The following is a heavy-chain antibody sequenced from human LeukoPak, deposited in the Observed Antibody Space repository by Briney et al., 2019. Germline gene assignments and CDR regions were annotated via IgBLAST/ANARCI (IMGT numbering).Heavy chain of an antibody. CDR3: ARDWVNSIDV. D-gene: IGHD2-21*01. V-gene: IGHV1-8*03. CDR2: MNPNSGNT. J-gene: IGHJ6*03. Sequence: ASVKVSCKASGYTFTNCDINWVRQATGQGLEWMGWMNPNSGNTGYAQKFQGRVTITRNTSINTAYIELSSLRSEDTAVYYCARDWVNSIDVWGKGTTVTVSS. CDR1: GYTFTNCD.